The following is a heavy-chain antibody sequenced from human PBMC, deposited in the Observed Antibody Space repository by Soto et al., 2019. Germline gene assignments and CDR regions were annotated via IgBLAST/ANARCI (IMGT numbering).Heavy chain of an antibody. J-gene: IGHJ4*02. V-gene: IGHV3-33*01. CDR1: GFTFSSYG. D-gene: IGHD6-19*01. Sequence: QVQLVESGGGVVQPGRSLRLSCAASGFTFSSYGMHWVRQAPGKGLEWVAVVWYDGSNKYYADSVKGRFTISRDNSKNTLYLQMNSLRAEDTAVYYCARDRYSSGWYELDYWGQGTLVTVSS. CDR3: ARDRYSSGWYELDY. CDR2: VWYDGSNK.